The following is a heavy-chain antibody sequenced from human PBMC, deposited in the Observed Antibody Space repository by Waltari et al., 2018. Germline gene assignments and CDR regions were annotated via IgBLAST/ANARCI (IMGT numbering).Heavy chain of an antibody. J-gene: IGHJ2*01. CDR2: LYPSGST. D-gene: IGHD3-22*01. Sequence: QVQLQESGPGLVKPSQTLSLTCTVSGGSISSGGYYWSWIRQHPGKGLDWIGYLYPSGSTCYNPSLKSRGTVSVDRSKNQFSLKLSSVTAADTAVYYCARVAGDYDSSGYPDWYFDLWGRGTLVTVSS. CDR3: ARVAGDYDSSGYPDWYFDL. CDR1: GGSISSGGYY. V-gene: IGHV4-31*03.